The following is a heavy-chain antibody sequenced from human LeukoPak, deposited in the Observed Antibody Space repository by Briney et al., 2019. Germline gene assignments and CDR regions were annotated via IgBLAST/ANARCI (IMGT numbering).Heavy chain of an antibody. CDR2: ISYDGSNK. D-gene: IGHD3-3*01. CDR3: ARDGSGYYDFWSGYYPYYFDY. J-gene: IGHJ4*02. CDR1: GFTFSSYA. Sequence: PGGSLRLSCAASGFTFSSYAMHWVRQARGKGLEWVAVISYDGSNKYYADSVKGRFTISRDNSKNTLYLQMNSLRAEDTAVYYCARDGSGYYDFWSGYYPYYFDYWGQGTLVTVSS. V-gene: IGHV3-30-3*01.